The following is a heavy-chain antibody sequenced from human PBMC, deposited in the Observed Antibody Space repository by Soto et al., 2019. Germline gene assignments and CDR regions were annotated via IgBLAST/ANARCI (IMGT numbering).Heavy chain of an antibody. V-gene: IGHV4-4*02. J-gene: IGHJ6*02. CDR3: ARFGLGLGQPLIAAAGIDYYYYGMDV. Sequence: SETLSLTCAVSGGSISSSNWWSWVRQPPGKGLEWIGEIYHSGSTNYNPFLKSRVTISVDKSKNQFSLKLSSVTAADTAVYYCARFGLGLGQPLIAAAGIDYYYYGMDVWGQGTTVTVSS. D-gene: IGHD6-13*01. CDR1: GGSISSSNW. CDR2: IYHSGST.